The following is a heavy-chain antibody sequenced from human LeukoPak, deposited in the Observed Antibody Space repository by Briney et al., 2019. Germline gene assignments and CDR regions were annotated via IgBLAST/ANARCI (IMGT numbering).Heavy chain of an antibody. CDR3: ARDEGPSYYDSSGSGDY. CDR1: GYTFTTYG. J-gene: IGHJ4*02. V-gene: IGHV1-18*01. CDR2: ISAYNGNT. D-gene: IGHD3-22*01. Sequence: GASVKVSCKASGYTFTTYGISWVRQAPGQGLEWMGWISAYNGNTNYAQKLQGRVTMTTDTSTSTAYMELRSLRSDDTAVYYCARDEGPSYYDSSGSGDYWGQGTLVTVSS.